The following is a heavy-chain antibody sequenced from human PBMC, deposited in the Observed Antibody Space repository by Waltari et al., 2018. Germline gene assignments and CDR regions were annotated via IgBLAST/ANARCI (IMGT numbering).Heavy chain of an antibody. Sequence: QVQLQESGPGLVKPSETLSLTCTVSGGSISHYYWSWIRQPPGKGPEWIGYVFYSGSTTYNPSLKSRVTVSIDTSKNPFSLRLSSVTAADTAVYYCARQSSGWFSGGLDVWGQGTTVTVSS. CDR3: ARQSSGWFSGGLDV. CDR2: VFYSGST. CDR1: GGSISHYY. V-gene: IGHV4-59*12. J-gene: IGHJ6*02. D-gene: IGHD6-13*01.